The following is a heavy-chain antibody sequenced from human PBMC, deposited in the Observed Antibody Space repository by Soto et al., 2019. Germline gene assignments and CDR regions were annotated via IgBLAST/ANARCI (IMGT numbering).Heavy chain of an antibody. V-gene: IGHV4-61*01. J-gene: IGHJ4*02. CDR1: GGSVSSGSYY. Sequence: SETLSLTCTVSGGSVSSGSYYWSWIRQPPGKGLEWIGYIYYSGSTNYNPSLKSRVTISVDTSKNQFSLKLSSVTAAGTAVYYCARDGYGRFDYWGQGTLVTVSS. CDR2: IYYSGST. D-gene: IGHD5-12*01. CDR3: ARDGYGRFDY.